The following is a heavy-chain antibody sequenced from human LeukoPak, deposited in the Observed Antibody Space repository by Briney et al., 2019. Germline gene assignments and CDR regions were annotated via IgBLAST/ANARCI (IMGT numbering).Heavy chain of an antibody. J-gene: IGHJ5*02. Sequence: ASVKVSCKASGYTFTSYDINWVRQATGQGLEWMGWMNPNSGNTGYAQKFQGRVTMTRNTSIGTAYMELSSLRSEDTAVYYCARVFADPNWFDPWGQGTLVTVSS. CDR2: MNPNSGNT. V-gene: IGHV1-8*01. D-gene: IGHD3-3*01. CDR3: ARVFADPNWFDP. CDR1: GYTFTSYD.